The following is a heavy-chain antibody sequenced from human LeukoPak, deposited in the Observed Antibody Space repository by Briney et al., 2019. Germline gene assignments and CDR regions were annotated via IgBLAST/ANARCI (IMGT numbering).Heavy chain of an antibody. CDR3: ARASSIAVADYFDY. CDR1: GFTFSSYW. V-gene: IGHV3-7*04. D-gene: IGHD6-19*01. J-gene: IGHJ4*02. CDR2: IKQDGSEK. Sequence: GGSLRLSCVASGFTFSSYWMSWVRQAPGKGLEWVANIKQDGSEKYYVDSVKGRFTISRDNAKNSLYLQMNSLRAEDTAVYYCARASSIAVADYFDYWGQGTLVTVSS.